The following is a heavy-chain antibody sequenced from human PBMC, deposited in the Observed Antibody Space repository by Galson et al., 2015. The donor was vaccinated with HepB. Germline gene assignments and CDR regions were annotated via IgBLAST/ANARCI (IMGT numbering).Heavy chain of an antibody. V-gene: IGHV1-18*01. Sequence: SVKVSCKASGYTFTSYGISWVRQAPGQGLEWMGWISAYNGNTNYAQKLQGRVTMTTDTSTSTAYMELRSLRSDDTAVYYCARGTAQQYDSLTGYSDYWGQGTLVTVSS. D-gene: IGHD3-9*01. J-gene: IGHJ4*02. CDR2: ISAYNGNT. CDR1: GYTFTSYG. CDR3: ARGTAQQYDSLTGYSDY.